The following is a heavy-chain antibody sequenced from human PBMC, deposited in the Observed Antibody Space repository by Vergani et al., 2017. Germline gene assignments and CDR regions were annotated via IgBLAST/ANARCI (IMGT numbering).Heavy chain of an antibody. J-gene: IGHJ3*02. V-gene: IGHV3-21*01. CDR1: GFTFSSYS. CDR2: ISSSSSYI. CDR3: ASPTYYYGSGSPGGAFDI. D-gene: IGHD3-10*01. Sequence: EVQLVESGGGLVKPGGSLRLSCAASGFTFSSYSMNWVRQAPGKGLEWVSSISSSSSYIYYADSVKGRFTISRDNAKNSLYLQMNSLRAEDTAVYYCASPTYYYGSGSPGGAFDIWGQGTMVTVSS.